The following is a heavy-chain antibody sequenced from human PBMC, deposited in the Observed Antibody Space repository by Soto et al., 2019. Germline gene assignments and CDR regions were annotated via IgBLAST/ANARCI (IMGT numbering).Heavy chain of an antibody. CDR2: LKQDGSGK. J-gene: IGHJ5*02. Sequence: EVQLVESGGGLVQPGGSLRLSCAASGFTFSSYWMSWVRQAPGKGLEWGANLKQDGSGKYYLDSGKGRFTMSRDNAKNSLYMQMNSLSAQDTAVYYCAREPGIAAWPLSWFHPWGQGTLVTVSS. D-gene: IGHD6-13*01. V-gene: IGHV3-7*03. CDR3: AREPGIAAWPLSWFHP. CDR1: GFTFSSYW.